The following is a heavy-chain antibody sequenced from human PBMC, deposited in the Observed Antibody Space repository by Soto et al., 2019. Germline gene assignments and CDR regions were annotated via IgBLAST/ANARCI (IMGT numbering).Heavy chain of an antibody. V-gene: IGHV5-51*01. Sequence: EVQLVQSGAEVEKPGESLNISCKASGYSFTRYWIGWVRQMPGKGLEWMGIIHPADSAIKYSPSFQGQVTISADKYITTAYLQWTSLKASDTAVYYCARCAFCSLGSCYPDYWGQGTLVTASS. D-gene: IGHD2-15*01. CDR1: GYSFTRYW. CDR2: IHPADSAI. J-gene: IGHJ4*02. CDR3: ARCAFCSLGSCYPDY.